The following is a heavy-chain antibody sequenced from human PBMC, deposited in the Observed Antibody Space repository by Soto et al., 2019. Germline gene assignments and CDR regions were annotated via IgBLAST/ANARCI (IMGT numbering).Heavy chain of an antibody. V-gene: IGHV4-31*03. J-gene: IGHJ5*02. Sequence: QVQLQESGPGLVKPSQTLSLTCTVSGGSISSGGYYWSWIRQHPGKGLEWIGYIYYSGSTYYNPSLKRRVTISVDTSKKQFSLKLSSVTAADTAVYYCARRPGSNHVWFDPWGQGTLVTVSS. D-gene: IGHD1-26*01. CDR1: GGSISSGGYY. CDR3: ARRPGSNHVWFDP. CDR2: IYYSGST.